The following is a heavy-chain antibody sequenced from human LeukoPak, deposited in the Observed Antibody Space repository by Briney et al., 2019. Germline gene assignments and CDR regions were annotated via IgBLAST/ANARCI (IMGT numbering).Heavy chain of an antibody. J-gene: IGHJ5*02. CDR2: MNPNSSNT. V-gene: IGHV1-8*01. CDR3: ARGPLVRLPSSFDP. D-gene: IGHD3-16*02. Sequence: AASVKVSCKASGYTFTSYDINRVRQATGQGLEWMGWMNPNSSNTGSAQRFQGRITMTRVTSISTAYMELSSLRSEDTAVYYCARGPLVRLPSSFDPWGQGTLVTVSS. CDR1: GYTFTSYD.